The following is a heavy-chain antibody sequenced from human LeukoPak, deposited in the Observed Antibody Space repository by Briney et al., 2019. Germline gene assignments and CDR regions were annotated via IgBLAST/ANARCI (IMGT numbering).Heavy chain of an antibody. CDR2: IYSGGST. Sequence: PGRSLRLSCAASGFTVSSNYMSWVRQAPGKGLEWVSVIYSGGSTYYADSVKGRFTISRDNSKNTLYLQMNSLRAEDTAVYYCARVLGPREYSGWYLYGMDVWGQGTTVTVSS. J-gene: IGHJ6*02. D-gene: IGHD6-19*01. CDR3: ARVLGPREYSGWYLYGMDV. CDR1: GFTVSSNY. V-gene: IGHV3-53*01.